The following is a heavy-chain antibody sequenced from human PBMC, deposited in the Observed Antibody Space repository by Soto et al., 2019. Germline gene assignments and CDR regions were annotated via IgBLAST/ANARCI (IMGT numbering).Heavy chain of an antibody. V-gene: IGHV3-33*01. J-gene: IGHJ4*02. Sequence: PGGSLRLSCAASGFTFSSYGMHWVRQAPGKGLEWVAVIWYDGSNKYYADSVKGRFTISRDNSKNTLYLQMNSLRAEDTAVYYCARDGGVVVAATPDLLDYWGQGTLVTVSS. D-gene: IGHD2-15*01. CDR3: ARDGGVVVAATPDLLDY. CDR2: IWYDGSNK. CDR1: GFTFSSYG.